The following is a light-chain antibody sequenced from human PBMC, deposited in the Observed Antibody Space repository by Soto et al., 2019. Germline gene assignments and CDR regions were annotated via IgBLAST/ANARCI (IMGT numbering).Light chain of an antibody. CDR1: QRISSW. V-gene: IGKV1-5*01. Sequence: GDRVTITCRASQRISSWLAWYQQKPGKAPKLLIYDASSLESGVPSRFSGSGSGTEFTLTISSLQPDDFATYYCQQYNSQWTFGQGTKVEIK. J-gene: IGKJ1*01. CDR3: QQYNSQWT. CDR2: DAS.